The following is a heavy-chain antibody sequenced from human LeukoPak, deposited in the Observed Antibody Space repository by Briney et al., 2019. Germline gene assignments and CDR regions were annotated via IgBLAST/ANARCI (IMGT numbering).Heavy chain of an antibody. CDR3: ARGGIAADPTGANYYYYGMDV. J-gene: IGHJ6*02. V-gene: IGHV1-2*02. D-gene: IGHD6-13*01. Sequence: ASVKVSCKASGYTFTGYYMHWVRQAPGQGLEWMGWINPNSGGTNYAQKFQGRVTMTRDTSISTAYMELSRLRSDDTAVYCCARGGIAADPTGANYYYYGMDVWGQGTTVTVSS. CDR2: INPNSGGT. CDR1: GYTFTGYY.